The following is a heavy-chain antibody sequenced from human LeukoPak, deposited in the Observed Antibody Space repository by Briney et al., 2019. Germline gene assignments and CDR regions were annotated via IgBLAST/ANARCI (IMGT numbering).Heavy chain of an antibody. CDR1: GYTLTGYY. J-gene: IGHJ6*02. CDR2: INPNSGGT. Sequence: GASVKVSCKASGYTLTGYYMHWVRQAPGQGLEWMGWINPNSGGTNYAQKFQGWDTMTRDTSISTAYMELSRLKSDDTAVYYCARSTPYCSSTSCYGMDVWGQGTTVTVSS. D-gene: IGHD2-2*01. V-gene: IGHV1-2*04. CDR3: ARSTPYCSSTSCYGMDV.